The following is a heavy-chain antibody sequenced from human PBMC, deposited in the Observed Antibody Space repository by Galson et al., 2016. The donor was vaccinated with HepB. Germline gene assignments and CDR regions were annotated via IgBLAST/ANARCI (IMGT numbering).Heavy chain of an antibody. CDR1: GFTFRSYG. V-gene: IGHV3-30*18. CDR2: ISYDGNNK. D-gene: IGHD5-24*01. Sequence: SLRLSCAASGFTFRSYGMHWVRQAPGKGLEWVAVISYDGNNKYYADSVKGRFTISSDNSKHTLYLQMNSLRAEDTAVYYCAKNGRDAYNFNYCYYAMDVWGQGTTVTVSS. CDR3: AKNGRDAYNFNYCYYAMDV. J-gene: IGHJ6*02.